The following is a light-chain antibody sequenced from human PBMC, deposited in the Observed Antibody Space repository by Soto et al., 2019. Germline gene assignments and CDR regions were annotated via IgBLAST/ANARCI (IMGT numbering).Light chain of an antibody. V-gene: IGLV2-14*03. CDR1: SSDVGGYNY. CDR2: DVS. Sequence: ALTQPASVSGSPGQSITISCTGTSSDVGGYNYVSWYQHHPGKAPKLMIYDVSNRPSGVSNRFSGSKSGNTASLTISGLQAEDEAEYYCSSYATSSTLDVFGTGTKVTVL. J-gene: IGLJ1*01. CDR3: SSYATSSTLDV.